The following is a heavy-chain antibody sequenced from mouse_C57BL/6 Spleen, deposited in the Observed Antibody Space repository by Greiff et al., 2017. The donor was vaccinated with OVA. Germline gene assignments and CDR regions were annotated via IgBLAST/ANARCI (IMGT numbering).Heavy chain of an antibody. Sequence: EVKLVESGGDLVKPGGSLKLSCAASGFTFSSYGMSWVRQTPDKRLEWVATISSGGSYTYYPDSVKGRFTISRDNAKNTLYLQMSSLKSEDTAMYYCARHSPFFFGDYWGQGTTLTVSS. CDR2: ISSGGSYT. CDR3: ARHSPFFFGDY. J-gene: IGHJ2*01. CDR1: GFTFSSYG. V-gene: IGHV5-6*01.